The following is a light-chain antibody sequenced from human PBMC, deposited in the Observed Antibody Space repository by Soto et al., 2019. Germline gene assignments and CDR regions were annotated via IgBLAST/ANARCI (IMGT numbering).Light chain of an antibody. CDR1: QSVSSK. Sequence: EIVMTQSPATLSVSPGEGATLSCRASQSVSSKLALYQQKPGQAPRLLIYGASNRATGIPDRFSGSGSGTDFTLTISRLEPEDFAVYYCQQYGSSGTFGQGTRLEIK. CDR2: GAS. V-gene: IGKV3-20*01. CDR3: QQYGSSGT. J-gene: IGKJ5*01.